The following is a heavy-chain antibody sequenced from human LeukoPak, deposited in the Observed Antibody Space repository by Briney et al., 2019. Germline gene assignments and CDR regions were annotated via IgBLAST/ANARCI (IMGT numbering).Heavy chain of an antibody. CDR1: GYTFTSYD. Sequence: ASVKVSCKASGYTFTSYDINWVRQATGQGLEWMGWMNPNSGNTGYAQKFQGRVTMTRNTSISTAYMELSSLRSEDTAVYYCARGGAARGGYYFDYWGQGTLVTVSS. J-gene: IGHJ4*02. V-gene: IGHV1-8*01. CDR2: MNPNSGNT. CDR3: ARGGAARGGYYFDY. D-gene: IGHD6-6*01.